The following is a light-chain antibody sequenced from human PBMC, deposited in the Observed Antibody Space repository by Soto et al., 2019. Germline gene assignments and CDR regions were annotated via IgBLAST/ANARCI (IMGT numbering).Light chain of an antibody. V-gene: IGKV1-6*01. Sequence: IQMTQSPSSLSASVGDRVTITCRASQGIRNDLGWYQQKPGKAPKRLIYAASSLQSGVPSRFSGSGSGTDFTLTISSLQPEDFAVYYCQQRSNWPPFTFGPGTKVDI. CDR2: AAS. CDR1: QGIRND. J-gene: IGKJ3*01. CDR3: QQRSNWPPFT.